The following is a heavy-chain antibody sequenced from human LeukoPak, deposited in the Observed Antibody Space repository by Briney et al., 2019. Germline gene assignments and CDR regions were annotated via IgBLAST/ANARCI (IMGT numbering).Heavy chain of an antibody. V-gene: IGHV3-30*18. D-gene: IGHD4-11*01. J-gene: IGHJ6*02. Sequence: PRGSLRLSCAASGFTFSSYGMHWVRQAPGKGLEWVAVISYDGSNKYYADSVKGRFTISRDNSKNTLYLQMNSLRAEDTAVYYCAKARAKDRATVSDFRKSYYYYGMDVWGQGTTVTVSS. CDR3: AKARAKDRATVSDFRKSYYYYGMDV. CDR2: ISYDGSNK. CDR1: GFTFSSYG.